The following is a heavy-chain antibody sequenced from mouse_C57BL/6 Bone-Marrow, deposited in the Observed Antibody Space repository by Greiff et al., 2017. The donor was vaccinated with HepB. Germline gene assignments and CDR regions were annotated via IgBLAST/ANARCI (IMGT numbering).Heavy chain of an antibody. V-gene: IGHV1-76*01. CDR2: IYPGSGNT. CDR3: ARGGYYFDY. J-gene: IGHJ2*01. CDR1: GYTFTDYY. D-gene: IGHD1-1*02. Sequence: VHLVESGAELVRPGASVKLSCKASGYTFTDYYINWVKQRPGQGLEWIARIYPGSGNTYYNEKFKGKATLTADKSSSTAYMQLSSLTSEDSAVYFCARGGYYFDYWGQGTTLTVSS.